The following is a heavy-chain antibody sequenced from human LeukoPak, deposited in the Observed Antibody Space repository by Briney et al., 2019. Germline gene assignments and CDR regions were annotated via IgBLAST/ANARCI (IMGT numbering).Heavy chain of an antibody. CDR2: TYYRSTWYN. J-gene: IGHJ4*02. CDR3: AGYSIPYTFGY. Sequence: SQTLSLTCAISGDSVSSNSVTWNWIRQSPSRGPEWLGRTYYRSTWYNDYAVSVRGRITVNPDTSKNQFSLHLNSVTAADTAVYHCAGYSIPYTFGYWGQGTLVTVSS. D-gene: IGHD3-16*01. V-gene: IGHV6-1*01. CDR1: GDSVSSNSVT.